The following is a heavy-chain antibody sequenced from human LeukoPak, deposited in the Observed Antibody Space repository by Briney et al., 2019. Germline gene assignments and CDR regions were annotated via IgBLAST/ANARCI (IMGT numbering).Heavy chain of an antibody. Sequence: ASVQVSCKASEYTFTSYDINWVRQATGQGLEWMGWMNPNSGNTGYAQKFQGRVTITRNTSISTAYMELSSLRSEDTAVYYCARDGWGPTGDYWGQGTLVTVSS. V-gene: IGHV1-8*03. CDR3: ARDGWGPTGDY. J-gene: IGHJ4*02. CDR1: EYTFTSYD. CDR2: MNPNSGNT. D-gene: IGHD6-19*01.